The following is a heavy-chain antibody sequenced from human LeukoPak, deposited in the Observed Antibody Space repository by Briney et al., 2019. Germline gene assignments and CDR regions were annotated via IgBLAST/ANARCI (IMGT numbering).Heavy chain of an antibody. D-gene: IGHD1-26*01. CDR2: IRYDGSNK. CDR1: GFTFSSYG. J-gene: IGHJ3*02. CDR3: ARYRFVVGATDSFDM. V-gene: IGHV3-30*02. Sequence: PGGSLRLSCAASGFTFSSYGMHWVRQAPGKGLEWVAFIRYDGSNKYYADSVKGRFTISRDNAKNSLYLRMNSLRAEDTAVYYCARYRFVVGATDSFDMWGQGTTVTVSS.